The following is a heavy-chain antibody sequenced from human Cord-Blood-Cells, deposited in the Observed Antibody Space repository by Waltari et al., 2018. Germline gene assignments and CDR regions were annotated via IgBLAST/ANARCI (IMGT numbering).Heavy chain of an antibody. D-gene: IGHD6-6*01. CDR3: ARVQLVNWFDP. J-gene: IGHJ5*02. Sequence: QVQLQQWGAGLLKPSETLSLTCAVYGGSFSGYYWSWIRQPPGKGREWIGEISHSGSTNYNPSLKSRVTISVDTSKNQFSLKLSSVTAADTAVYYCARVQLVNWFDPWGQGTLVTVSS. V-gene: IGHV4-34*01. CDR2: ISHSGST. CDR1: GGSFSGYY.